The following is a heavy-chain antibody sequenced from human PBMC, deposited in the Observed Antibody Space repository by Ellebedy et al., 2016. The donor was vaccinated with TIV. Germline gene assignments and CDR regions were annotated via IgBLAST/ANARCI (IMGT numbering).Heavy chain of an antibody. Sequence: AASVKVSCKASGYTFTSYYMHWVRQAPGQGLEWMGIINPSGGSTSYAQKLQGRVTMTRDTSTSTVYMELSSLRSEDTAVYYCARDFDCSGGSCYDAFDIWGQGTMVTV. D-gene: IGHD2-15*01. CDR3: ARDFDCSGGSCYDAFDI. CDR2: INPSGGST. J-gene: IGHJ3*02. CDR1: GYTFTSYY. V-gene: IGHV1-46*04.